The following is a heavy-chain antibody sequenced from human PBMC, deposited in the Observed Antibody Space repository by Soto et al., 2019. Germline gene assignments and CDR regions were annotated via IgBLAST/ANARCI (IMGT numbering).Heavy chain of an antibody. Sequence: EVQLEESGGGLIQPGESLALSCAASDFILSDAGMKWVRQAPGKGLECVGRIKSNAHGGTTADAGPLKGRLSILRDDSKHTVYLQMNSLQTEDTAMYYCASYRDSSGLRRYDYWGQGALVTVSS. CDR2: IKSNAHGGTT. J-gene: IGHJ4*02. V-gene: IGHV3-15*07. CDR1: DFILSDAG. D-gene: IGHD3-22*01. CDR3: ASYRDSSGLRRYDY.